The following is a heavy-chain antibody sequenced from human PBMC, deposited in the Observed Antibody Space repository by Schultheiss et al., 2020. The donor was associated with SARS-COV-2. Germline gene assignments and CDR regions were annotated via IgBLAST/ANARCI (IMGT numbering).Heavy chain of an antibody. V-gene: IGHV1-2*02. CDR2: INPNSGGT. CDR3: ARPRREGKDGMDV. Sequence: ASVKVSCKASGYTFTSYAMHWVRQAPGQGLEWMGWINPNSGGTNYAQKFQGRVTITRNTSISTAYMELSSLRSEDTAVYYCARPRREGKDGMDVWGQGTTVTVSS. CDR1: GYTFTSYA. D-gene: IGHD4-23*01. J-gene: IGHJ6*02.